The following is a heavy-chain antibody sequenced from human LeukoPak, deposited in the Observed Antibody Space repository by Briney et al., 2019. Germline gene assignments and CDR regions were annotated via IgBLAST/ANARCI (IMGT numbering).Heavy chain of an antibody. D-gene: IGHD1-14*01. Sequence: SLRLSCAASVFSFCGFAMSCFRQAPGKGLELGGFIRSKAYGGTTEYAASVKGRFTISRDDSKSIAYLQMSSLKTEDTAVYYCARDRLNRNADLEAFDFWGQGTTVTVSS. CDR2: IRSKAYGGTT. CDR1: VFSFCGFA. V-gene: IGHV3-49*03. J-gene: IGHJ3*01. CDR3: ARDRLNRNADLEAFDF.